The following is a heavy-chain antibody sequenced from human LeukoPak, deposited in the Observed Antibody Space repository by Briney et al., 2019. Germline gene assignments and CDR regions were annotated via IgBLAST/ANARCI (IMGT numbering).Heavy chain of an antibody. CDR2: INPNSGGT. Sequence: ASVKVSYKASGYTFTGYYMHWVRQAPGQGLEWMGWINPNSGGTNYAQKFQGRVTMTRDTSISTAYMELSRLRSDDTAVYYCARDYSPAWFGVLGENWFDPWGQLTLVTVCS. CDR3: ARDYSPAWFGVLGENWFDP. CDR1: GYTFTGYY. V-gene: IGHV1-2*02. J-gene: IGHJ5*02. D-gene: IGHD3-10*01.